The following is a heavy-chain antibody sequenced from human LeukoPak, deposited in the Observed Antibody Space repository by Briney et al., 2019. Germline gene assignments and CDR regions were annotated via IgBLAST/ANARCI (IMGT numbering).Heavy chain of an antibody. CDR2: IYYSGST. Sequence: SETLSLTCTVSGGSISSYYWSWIRQPPGKGLEWMGYIYYSGSTNYNPSLKSRVTISVDTSKNQFSMKLSSVTAEDMAVYYCARLAGFSGWLDPWGQGTLVTVSS. V-gene: IGHV4-59*08. CDR1: GGSISSYY. D-gene: IGHD2-15*01. CDR3: ARLAGFSGWLDP. J-gene: IGHJ5*02.